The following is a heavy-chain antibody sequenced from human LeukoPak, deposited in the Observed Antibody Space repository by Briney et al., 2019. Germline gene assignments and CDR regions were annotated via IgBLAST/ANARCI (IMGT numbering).Heavy chain of an antibody. D-gene: IGHD3-22*01. CDR1: GFTFSSYG. CDR3: AKGSTMHMIVVITEYYFDY. V-gene: IGHV3-30*18. CDR2: ISYDGSNK. Sequence: GRSLRLSCAASGFTFSSYGMHWVRQAPGMGLEWVAVISYDGSNKYYADSVKGRFSISRDNSKNTLDLQMNSLRAEDTAVYYCAKGSTMHMIVVITEYYFDYWGRGTLVTVSS. J-gene: IGHJ4*02.